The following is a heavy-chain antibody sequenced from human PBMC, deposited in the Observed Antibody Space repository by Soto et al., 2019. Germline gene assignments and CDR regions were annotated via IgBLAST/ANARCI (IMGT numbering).Heavy chain of an antibody. D-gene: IGHD2-15*01. Sequence: GESLKISCKGSGYSFTSYWISWVRQMPGKGLEWMGRIDPSDSYTNYSPSFQGHVTISADKSISTAYLQWSSLKASDTAMYYCARHGKYCSGGSCYGYYYYGMDVWGQGTTVTV. CDR2: IDPSDSYT. CDR3: ARHGKYCSGGSCYGYYYYGMDV. CDR1: GYSFTSYW. J-gene: IGHJ6*02. V-gene: IGHV5-10-1*01.